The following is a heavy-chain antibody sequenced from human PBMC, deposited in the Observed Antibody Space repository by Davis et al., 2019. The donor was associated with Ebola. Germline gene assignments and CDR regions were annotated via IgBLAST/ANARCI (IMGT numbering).Heavy chain of an antibody. CDR3: ARQVAVAGYYYYGMDV. CDR2: IYPGDSDT. D-gene: IGHD6-19*01. CDR1: GYSFTSYW. V-gene: IGHV5-51*01. Sequence: GESLKISCKGSGYSFTSYWIGWVRQMPGKGLEWMGIIYPGDSDTRYSPSFQGQVTISADKSISTAYLRWSSLKASDTAMYYCARQVAVAGYYYYGMDVWGQGTTVTVSS. J-gene: IGHJ6*02.